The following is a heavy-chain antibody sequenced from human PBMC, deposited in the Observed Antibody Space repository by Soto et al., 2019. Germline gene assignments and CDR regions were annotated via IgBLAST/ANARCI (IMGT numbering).Heavy chain of an antibody. V-gene: IGHV3-33*01. CDR3: ARDRSTPVLDY. J-gene: IGHJ4*02. D-gene: IGHD2-15*01. CDR2: IWYDGSNK. Sequence: QVPLLESGGGVVQPGRSLRLSCAASGFTFNSYCMHWVRQAPGKGLEWVAVIWYDGSNKYYADSVKGRFTISRDNSKNTLYLQMNSLRAEDTAVYYCARDRSTPVLDYWGQGTLGTVSS. CDR1: GFTFNSYC.